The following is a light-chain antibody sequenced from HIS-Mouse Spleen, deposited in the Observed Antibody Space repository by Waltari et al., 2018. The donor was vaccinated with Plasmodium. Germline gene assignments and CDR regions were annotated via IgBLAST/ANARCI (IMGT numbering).Light chain of an antibody. V-gene: IGLV2-8*01. CDR3: SSYAGSNNLV. Sequence: QSALTQPPSASGSPGQSVTISCTGTSSDVGGYNSVSWYQQHPAKAPKRMIYEFSKRPAGVPDRFSGSKSGNTASLTVSGLQAEDEADYYCSSYAGSNNLVFGGGTKLTVL. J-gene: IGLJ2*01. CDR2: EFS. CDR1: SSDVGGYNS.